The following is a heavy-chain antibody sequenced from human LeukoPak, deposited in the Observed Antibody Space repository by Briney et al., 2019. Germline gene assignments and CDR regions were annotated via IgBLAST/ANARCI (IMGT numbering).Heavy chain of an antibody. Sequence: KPSETLSLTCTVSGGSISSSSPYHWAWIRQPPGKGLEWIGSIYYSRSTYTSYNSSLKSRVSISVDTSKIQFSLKLISVTAADTAVYYCARQGDGTTLDYWGQGTLVTVSS. CDR3: ARQGDGTTLDY. D-gene: IGHD1-7*01. CDR1: GGSISSSSPYH. J-gene: IGHJ4*02. V-gene: IGHV4-39*01. CDR2: IYYSRST.